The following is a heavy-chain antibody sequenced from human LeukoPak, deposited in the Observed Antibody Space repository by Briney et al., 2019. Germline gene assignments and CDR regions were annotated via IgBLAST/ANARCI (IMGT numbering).Heavy chain of an antibody. CDR1: GFTFSSYW. D-gene: IGHD5-24*01. J-gene: IGHJ4*02. Sequence: GGSLRLSCAASGFTFSSYWMSWVRQAPGQGLEWVANIKQDGSEEYYVDSVKGRFTISRDNAKNSLYLQMNSLRVEDTAVYYCARDLYHVYKGDYFDYWGQGTLVTVSS. V-gene: IGHV3-7*05. CDR2: IKQDGSEE. CDR3: ARDLYHVYKGDYFDY.